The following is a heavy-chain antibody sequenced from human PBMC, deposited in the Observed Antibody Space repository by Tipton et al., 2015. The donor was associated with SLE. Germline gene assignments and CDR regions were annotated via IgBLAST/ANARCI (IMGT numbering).Heavy chain of an antibody. CDR1: GFTFSSYW. CDR3: AREAGNYDYIWGSYPSYGMDV. V-gene: IGHV3-74*01. J-gene: IGHJ6*02. CDR2: INSDGSST. D-gene: IGHD3-16*02. Sequence: SLRLSCAASGFTFSSYWMHWVRQAPGKGLVWVSRINSDGSSTSYADSVKGLFTISRDNAKNTLYLQMNSLRAEDTAVYYCAREAGNYDYIWGSYPSYGMDVWGQGTTVTVSS.